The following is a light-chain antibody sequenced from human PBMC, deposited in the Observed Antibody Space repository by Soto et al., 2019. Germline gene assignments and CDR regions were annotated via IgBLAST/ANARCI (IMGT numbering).Light chain of an antibody. Sequence: QSVLTQPPSASGTPGQRVTISCSGGSSNVGSNPVYWYQQLPGTAPKPLIFTNTQRPSGVPDRFSGSQSGTSASLAITGLQAEDEADYYCQTADTSLSVVFGGGTKVTVL. CDR2: TNT. CDR3: QTADTSLSVV. J-gene: IGLJ2*01. CDR1: SSNVGSNP. V-gene: IGLV1-44*01.